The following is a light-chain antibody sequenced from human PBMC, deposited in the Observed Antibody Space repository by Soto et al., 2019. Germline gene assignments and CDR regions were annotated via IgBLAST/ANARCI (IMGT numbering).Light chain of an antibody. J-gene: IGLJ1*01. CDR1: SSDVGAYKY. CDR2: EVS. Sequence: QSALTQPASVSGSPGQSITISCTGTSSDVGAYKYVSWYQQHPGKAPKFMIYEVSNRPSGVSNRFSGSKSGNTASLTISGLQAEDEADYFCSSYSSSSTLFVFGTGTKVTVL. CDR3: SSYSSSSTLFV. V-gene: IGLV2-14*01.